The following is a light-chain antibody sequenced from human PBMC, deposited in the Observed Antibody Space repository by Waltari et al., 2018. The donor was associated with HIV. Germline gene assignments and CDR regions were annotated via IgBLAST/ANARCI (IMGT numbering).Light chain of an antibody. CDR2: WAS. CDR1: QSVLSSRDNNNY. CDR3: QQFYNTPIT. V-gene: IGKV4-1*01. J-gene: IGKJ5*01. Sequence: DIVITQSPDSLPVSLGARATINCKSSQSVLSSRDNNNYLAWYQQKPGQPPKLLIYWASTRESGVPDRFSGGGSGTDFTLTISSLQAEDVAVYYCQQFYNTPITFGQGTRLEIK.